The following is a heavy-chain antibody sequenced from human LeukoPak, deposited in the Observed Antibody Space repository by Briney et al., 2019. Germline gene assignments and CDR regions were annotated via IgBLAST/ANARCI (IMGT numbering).Heavy chain of an antibody. CDR3: ARDGSGSYLSAY. CDR2: IIPIFGTA. V-gene: IGHV1-69*13. D-gene: IGHD1-26*01. J-gene: IGHJ4*02. CDR1: GGTFSSYA. Sequence: SVEVSCKASGGTFSSYAISWVRQAPGQGLEWMGGIIPIFGTANYAQKFQGRVTITADESTSTAYMELSSLRSEDTAVYYCARDGSGSYLSAYWGQGTLVTVSS.